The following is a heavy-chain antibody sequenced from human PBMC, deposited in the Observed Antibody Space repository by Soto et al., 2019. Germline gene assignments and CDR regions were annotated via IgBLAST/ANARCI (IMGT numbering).Heavy chain of an antibody. CDR3: ARGLNGYLHYFDY. CDR1: GYTFTSYA. CDR2: INAGNGNT. D-gene: IGHD5-18*01. J-gene: IGHJ4*02. V-gene: IGHV1-3*01. Sequence: QVQLVQSGAEVKKPGASVEVSCKASGYTFTSYAMHWVRQAPGQRLEWMGWINAGNGNTKYSQKFQGRVTSTRDTSASTAYMELSSLRSEDTAVYYCARGLNGYLHYFDYWGQGTLVTVSS.